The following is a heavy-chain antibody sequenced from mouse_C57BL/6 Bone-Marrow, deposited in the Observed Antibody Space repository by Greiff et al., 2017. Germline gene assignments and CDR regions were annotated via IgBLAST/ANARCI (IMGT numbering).Heavy chain of an antibody. J-gene: IGHJ2*01. V-gene: IGHV1-59*01. CDR3: ARATAVRFDY. D-gene: IGHD1-1*01. CDR1: GYTFTSYW. Sequence: VQLQQPGAELVRPGTSVKLSCKASGYTFTSYWMHWVKQRPGQGLEWIGVIDPSDSYTNYNQKFKGKATLTVDTSSSTAYMQLSSLTSEDSAVYDCARATAVRFDYWGQGTTRTVSS. CDR2: IDPSDSYT.